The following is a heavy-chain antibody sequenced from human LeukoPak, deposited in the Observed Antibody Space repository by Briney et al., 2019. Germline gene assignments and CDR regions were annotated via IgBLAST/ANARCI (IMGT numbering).Heavy chain of an antibody. CDR2: MNPNSGNT. CDR3: ASGHYGSGSYYPYYYMDV. Sequence: GASVKVSCKASGYTFTSYDINWVRQATGQGLEWMGWMNPNSGNTGYAQKFQGRVTMTRNTSISTAYMELSSLRSEDTAVYYCASGHYGSGSYYPYYYMDVWGKGTTVTVSS. V-gene: IGHV1-8*01. J-gene: IGHJ6*03. D-gene: IGHD3-10*01. CDR1: GYTFTSYD.